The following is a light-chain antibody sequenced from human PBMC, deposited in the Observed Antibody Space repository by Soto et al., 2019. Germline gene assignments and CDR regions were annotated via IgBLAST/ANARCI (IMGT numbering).Light chain of an antibody. V-gene: IGKV3-20*01. J-gene: IGKJ1*01. Sequence: VLTQSPGTLSLSPGESATLSCSASQSLSSSYLAWYQQKPGQAPRLLLYGPGTRATGIPDRFSASESGTDFTLTIRRLEPGDSAVYYCQHFDRSPPWTFGQGNKVEI. CDR1: QSLSSSY. CDR3: QHFDRSPPWT. CDR2: GPG.